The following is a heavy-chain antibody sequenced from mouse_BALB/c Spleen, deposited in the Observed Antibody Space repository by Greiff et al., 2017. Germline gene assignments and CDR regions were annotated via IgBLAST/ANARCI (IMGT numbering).Heavy chain of an antibody. Sequence: EVMLVESGGGLVKPGGSLKLSCAASGFTFSDYYMYWVRQTPEKRLEWVATISDGGSYTYYPDSVKGRFTISRDNAKINLYLQMSSLKSEDTAMYYCARGVYYDYDGFAYWGQGTLVTVSA. D-gene: IGHD2-4*01. CDR1: GFTFSDYY. CDR2: ISDGGSYT. J-gene: IGHJ3*01. CDR3: ARGVYYDYDGFAY. V-gene: IGHV5-4*02.